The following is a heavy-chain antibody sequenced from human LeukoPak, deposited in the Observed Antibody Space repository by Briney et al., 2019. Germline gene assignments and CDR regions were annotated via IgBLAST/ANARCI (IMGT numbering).Heavy chain of an antibody. J-gene: IGHJ6*02. V-gene: IGHV3-66*01. CDR1: GFTVSSNY. Sequence: SGGSLGLSCAASGFTVSSNYMSWVRQAPGKGLEWVSVIYSGGSTYYADSVKGRFTISRDNSKNTLYLQMNSLRAEDTAVYYCATPGYYYDSSGYSSVYYYYGMDVWGQGTTVTVSS. D-gene: IGHD3-22*01. CDR2: IYSGGST. CDR3: ATPGYYYDSSGYSSVYYYYGMDV.